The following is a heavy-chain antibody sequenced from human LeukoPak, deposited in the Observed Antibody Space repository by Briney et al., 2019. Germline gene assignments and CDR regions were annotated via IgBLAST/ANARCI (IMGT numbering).Heavy chain of an antibody. J-gene: IGHJ3*02. CDR2: ISWNSGSI. CDR1: GLTFDDYA. Sequence: PGGSLRLSCAASGLTFDDYAMHWVRHAPGKGLEWVSGISWNSGSIGYADSVKGRFTISRDNAKNSLYLQMNSLRAEDMALYYCAKERGSGSYLDDACDIWGQGTMVTVSS. CDR3: AKERGSGSYLDDACDI. D-gene: IGHD3-10*01. V-gene: IGHV3-9*03.